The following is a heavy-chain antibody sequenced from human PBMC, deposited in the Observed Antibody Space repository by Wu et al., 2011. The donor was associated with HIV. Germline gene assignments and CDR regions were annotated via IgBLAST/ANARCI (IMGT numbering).Heavy chain of an antibody. J-gene: IGHJ3*02. CDR1: GFTFPTYG. D-gene: IGHD3/OR15-3a*01. CDR3: ARVRGLGDAFDI. V-gene: IGHV1-18*01. CDR2: ISGYNGDT. Sequence: QVQLLQSGAEVKKPGASVKVSCKASGFTFPTYGISWVRQAPGQGLEWMGWISGYNGDTHYVPNLQDRVTITADTSTSTAYMELRSLRSDDTAVYYCARVRGLGDAFDIWGQGYNRSPSL.